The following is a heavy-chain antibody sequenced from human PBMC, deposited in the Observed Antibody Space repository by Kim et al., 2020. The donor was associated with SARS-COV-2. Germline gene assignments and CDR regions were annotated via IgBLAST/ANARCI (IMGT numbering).Heavy chain of an antibody. J-gene: IGHJ6*02. CDR3: ARLYSGSYFPFYYYYGMDV. CDR2: INHSGST. D-gene: IGHD1-26*01. CDR1: GGSFSGYY. V-gene: IGHV4-34*01. Sequence: SETLSLTCAVYGGSFSGYYWSWIRQPPGKGLEWIGEINHSGSTNYNPSLKSRVTISVDTSKNQFSLKLSSETAADTAVYYCARLYSGSYFPFYYYYGMDVWGQGTTVTVSS.